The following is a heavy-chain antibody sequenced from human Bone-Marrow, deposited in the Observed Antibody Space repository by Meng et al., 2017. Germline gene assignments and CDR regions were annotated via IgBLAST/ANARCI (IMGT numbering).Heavy chain of an antibody. J-gene: IGHJ4*02. CDR3: ASFPPPGKQWLVTDY. CDR1: GGSISSSNW. D-gene: IGHD6-19*01. Sequence: QVQLQESGPGLVKPSGTLSLTRAGSGGSISSSNWWSWVRQPPGKGLEWIGEIYHSGSTNYNPSLKSRVTISVDKSKNQFSLKLSSVTAADTAVYYCASFPPPGKQWLVTDYWGQGTLVTVSS. V-gene: IGHV4-4*02. CDR2: IYHSGST.